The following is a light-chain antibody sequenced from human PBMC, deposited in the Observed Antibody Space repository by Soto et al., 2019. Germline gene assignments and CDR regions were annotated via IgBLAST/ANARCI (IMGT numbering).Light chain of an antibody. CDR2: GAS. CDR3: QQYGSSPRT. CDR1: QSISSY. Sequence: EVVRTPSPATLSVSPVEIATLSCRASQSISSYLAWYQQKPGQAPRLLIYGASSRATGIPDRFSGSGSGTDFTLTISRLEPEDFAVYYCQQYGSSPRTFGQGTQLEIK. V-gene: IGKV3-20*01. J-gene: IGKJ5*01.